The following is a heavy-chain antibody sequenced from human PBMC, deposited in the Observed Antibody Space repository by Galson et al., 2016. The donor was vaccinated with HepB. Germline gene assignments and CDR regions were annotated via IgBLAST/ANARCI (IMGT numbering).Heavy chain of an antibody. Sequence: SVKVSCKASGYTFTGYYFHWVRQAPGQGLEWMGWINRNSGDTDLAQKFQGRVTMTRDTSISTAYMELRSLSSDDTAVYYCATSAYYYDRSGYYHDALDVWGQGTTVTVS. CDR3: ATSAYYYDRSGYYHDALDV. CDR1: GYTFTGYY. D-gene: IGHD3-22*01. V-gene: IGHV1-2*02. CDR2: INRNSGDT. J-gene: IGHJ3*01.